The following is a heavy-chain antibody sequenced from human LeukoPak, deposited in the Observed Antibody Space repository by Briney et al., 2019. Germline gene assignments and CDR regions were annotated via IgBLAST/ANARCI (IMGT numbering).Heavy chain of an antibody. J-gene: IGHJ4*02. Sequence: GGSLRLSCAASGFTFSSYWMHWVRQAPGKGLVWVSRIKSDEDSTTYADSVKGRFTVSRDNAKNTMYLQMNSLRVEDTAVYYCARGGLSAAPDYWGQGTLVTVSS. CDR3: ARGGLSAAPDY. V-gene: IGHV3-74*01. CDR1: GFTFSSYW. D-gene: IGHD2-2*01. CDR2: IKSDEDST.